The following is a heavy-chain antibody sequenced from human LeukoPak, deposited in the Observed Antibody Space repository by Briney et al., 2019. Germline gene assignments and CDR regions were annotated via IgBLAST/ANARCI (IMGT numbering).Heavy chain of an antibody. D-gene: IGHD2-2*01. CDR3: ARGWGYCSSTSCSSPYYYYMDV. CDR1: GYTFTGYY. CDR2: INPNSGGT. Sequence: ASVKVSCKASGYTFTGYYMHWVRQAPGQGLEWMGWINPNSGGTNYAQKFQGRVTMTRDTSISTAYMELSRLRSDDTAVYYCARGWGYCSSTSCSSPYYYYMDVWGKGATVTVSS. J-gene: IGHJ6*03. V-gene: IGHV1-2*02.